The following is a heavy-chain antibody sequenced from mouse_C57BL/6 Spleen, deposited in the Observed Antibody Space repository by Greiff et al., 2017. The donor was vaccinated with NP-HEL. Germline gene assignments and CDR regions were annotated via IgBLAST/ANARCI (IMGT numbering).Heavy chain of an antibody. V-gene: IGHV1-81*01. CDR3: ARLGDYYGSSYEAY. J-gene: IGHJ3*01. CDR2: IYPRSGNT. Sequence: VKLQESGAELARPGASVKLSCKASGYTFTSYGISWVKQRTGQGLEWIGEIYPRSGNTYYNEKFKGKATLTADKSSSTAYMELRSLTSEDSAVYFCARLGDYYGSSYEAYWGQGTLVTVSA. CDR1: GYTFTSYG. D-gene: IGHD1-1*01.